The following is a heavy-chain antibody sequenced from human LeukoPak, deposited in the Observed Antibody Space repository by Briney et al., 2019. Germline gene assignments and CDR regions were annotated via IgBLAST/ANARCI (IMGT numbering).Heavy chain of an antibody. Sequence: GGSLRLSCAASGFTFSSYAMHWVRQAPGKGLEWVAVISYDGSNKYYADSVKGRFTISRDNSKNTLYLQMNSLRAEDTAVYYCARGGRVVYAFDIWGQGTMVTVSS. V-gene: IGHV3-30*04. J-gene: IGHJ3*02. CDR1: GFTFSSYA. CDR2: ISYDGSNK. CDR3: ARGGRVVYAFDI. D-gene: IGHD3-3*01.